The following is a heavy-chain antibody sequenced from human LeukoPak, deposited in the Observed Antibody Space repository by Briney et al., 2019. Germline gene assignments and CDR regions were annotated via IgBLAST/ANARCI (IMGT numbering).Heavy chain of an antibody. D-gene: IGHD3-3*01. Sequence: GGSLRLSCAASGFTFSNYRMNWVRQAPGKGLEWVSFISRSSSTIYYADSVKGRFTISRDNAKNSLYLQMNSLRDEDTAVYYCGRDEDDFGFCDMDVWGKGTTVTVSS. J-gene: IGHJ6*03. CDR1: GFTFSNYR. CDR3: GRDEDDFGFCDMDV. CDR2: ISRSSSTI. V-gene: IGHV3-48*02.